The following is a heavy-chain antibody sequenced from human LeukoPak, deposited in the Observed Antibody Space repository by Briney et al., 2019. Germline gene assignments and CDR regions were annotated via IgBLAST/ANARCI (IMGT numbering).Heavy chain of an antibody. CDR3: ARDFTGMRGDPFDY. D-gene: IGHD2-21*02. CDR2: IIPIFGTE. Sequence: ASVRVSCKASGGTFTGDANSWVRQAPGQGGEWRGRIIPIFGTEKYTQKCHGRVTITTEETTRTAYMGLSSLRSEDTAVYYCARDFTGMRGDPFDYWGQGTLVTVSS. J-gene: IGHJ4*02. V-gene: IGHV1-69*05. CDR1: GGTFTGDA.